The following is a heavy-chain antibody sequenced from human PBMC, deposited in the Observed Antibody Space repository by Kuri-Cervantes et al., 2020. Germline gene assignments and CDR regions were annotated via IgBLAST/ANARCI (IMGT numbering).Heavy chain of an antibody. Sequence: GGSLRLSCAASGFTFSSYAMSWVRQAPGKGLEWVSAISGGGETTYYADSVKGRFTISRDNSKNTLYLQMNSLRAEDTAVYYCAREGYCSSTSCYDDYWGQGTLVTVSS. V-gene: IGHV3-23*01. CDR3: AREGYCSSTSCYDDY. D-gene: IGHD2-2*01. CDR2: ISGGGETT. J-gene: IGHJ4*02. CDR1: GFTFSSYA.